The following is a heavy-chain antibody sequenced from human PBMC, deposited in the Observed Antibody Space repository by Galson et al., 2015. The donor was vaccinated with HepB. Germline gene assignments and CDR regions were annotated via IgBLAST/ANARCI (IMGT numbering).Heavy chain of an antibody. D-gene: IGHD5-18*01. J-gene: IGHJ6*02. CDR3: ARDERGLVSYGHWGPLYYYYGMDV. CDR2: ISSSGSTI. CDR1: GFTFSSYE. V-gene: IGHV3-48*03. Sequence: SLRLSCAASGFTFSSYEMNWVRQAPGKGLEWVSYISSSGSTIYYADSVKGRFTISRDNAKNSLYLQMNSLRAEDTAVYYCARDERGLVSYGHWGPLYYYYGMDVWGQGTTVTVSS.